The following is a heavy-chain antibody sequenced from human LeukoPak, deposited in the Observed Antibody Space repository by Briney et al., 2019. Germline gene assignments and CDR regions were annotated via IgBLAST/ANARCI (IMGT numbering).Heavy chain of an antibody. CDR1: GFTFSSYA. Sequence: GRSLRLSCAASGFTFSSYAMHWVRQAPGKGLEWVAVISYDGSNKYYADSVKGRFTISRDNSKNTLYLQMNSLRAEDTAVYYCAREFIAVAGKGFDYWGQGTLVTVSS. D-gene: IGHD6-19*01. J-gene: IGHJ4*02. V-gene: IGHV3-30*04. CDR2: ISYDGSNK. CDR3: AREFIAVAGKGFDY.